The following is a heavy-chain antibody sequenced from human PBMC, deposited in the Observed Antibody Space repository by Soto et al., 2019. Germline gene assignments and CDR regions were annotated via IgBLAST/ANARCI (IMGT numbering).Heavy chain of an antibody. CDR3: ARPFETSGWYDY. CDR2: IYPGDSDT. V-gene: IGHV5-51*01. J-gene: IGHJ4*02. Sequence: GESLKLSCKGSGYIFTSYWIVCVRQMPGKGLELMGIIYPGDSDTRYSPSFQGQVTISADKSISTAYLQWSSLKASDTAMYYCARPFETSGWYDYWGQGTLVTVSS. D-gene: IGHD6-19*01. CDR1: GYIFTSYW.